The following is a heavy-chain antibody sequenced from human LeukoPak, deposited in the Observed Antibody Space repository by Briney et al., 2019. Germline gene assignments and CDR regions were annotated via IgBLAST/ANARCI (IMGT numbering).Heavy chain of an antibody. V-gene: IGHV4-30-4*08. J-gene: IGHJ4*02. CDR3: ARVPAAYPYCGGDCYSTYFDY. Sequence: PSETLSPTCTVSGGSISSGDYYWSWIRQPPGKGLEWIGYIYYSGSTYYNPSLKSRVTISVDTSKNQFSLKLSSVTAADTAVYYCARVPAAYPYCGGDCYSTYFDYWGQGTLVTVSS. CDR1: GGSISSGDYY. D-gene: IGHD2-21*01. CDR2: IYYSGST.